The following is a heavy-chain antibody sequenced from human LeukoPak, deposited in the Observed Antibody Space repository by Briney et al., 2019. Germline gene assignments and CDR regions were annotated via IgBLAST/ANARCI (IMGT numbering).Heavy chain of an antibody. CDR2: IYPGDSDT. D-gene: IGHD2-15*01. CDR3: AVGWPYFDY. V-gene: IGHV5-51*01. Sequence: PGGSLEISGQGSGSSFTSYWIGWVRQLPGKGLEWMGIIYPGDSDTRYSPSFHGQVTISAHKSISTAYLQWSSLKASDTAMYYCAVGWPYFDYWGQGPLVTVSS. J-gene: IGHJ4*02. CDR1: GSSFTSYW.